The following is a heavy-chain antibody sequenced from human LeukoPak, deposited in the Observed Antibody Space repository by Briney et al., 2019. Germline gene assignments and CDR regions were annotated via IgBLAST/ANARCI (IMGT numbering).Heavy chain of an antibody. CDR2: MNPNSGNT. J-gene: IGHJ6*02. D-gene: IGHD6-19*01. CDR1: GYTFTSYD. Sequence: ASVKVSCKASGYTFTSYDINWVRQATGQGLEWMGWMNPNSGNTGYAQKVQGRVTMTRNTSISTAYMELSSLRSEDTAVYYCARRIAVAGYYYYGMDVWGQGTTVTVSS. CDR3: ARRIAVAGYYYYGMDV. V-gene: IGHV1-8*01.